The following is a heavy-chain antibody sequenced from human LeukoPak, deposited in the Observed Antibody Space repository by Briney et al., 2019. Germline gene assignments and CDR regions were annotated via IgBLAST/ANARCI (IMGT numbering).Heavy chain of an antibody. CDR2: MNPNSGNT. D-gene: IGHD2-8*01. CDR3: ARGIGYCTNGVCGRMDWFDP. J-gene: IGHJ5*02. V-gene: IGHV1-8*03. CDR1: GYTFTSYD. Sequence: ASVKVSCKASGYTFTSYDINWVRQATGQGLEWMGWMNPNSGNTGYAQKFQGRVTITRNTSISTAYMELSSLRSEDTAVYYCARGIGYCTNGVCGRMDWFDPGGQGTLVTISS.